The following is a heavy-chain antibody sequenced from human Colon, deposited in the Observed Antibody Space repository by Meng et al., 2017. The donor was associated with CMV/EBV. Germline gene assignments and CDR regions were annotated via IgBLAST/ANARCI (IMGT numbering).Heavy chain of an antibody. V-gene: IGHV4-34*01. J-gene: IGHJ5*02. D-gene: IGHD5-12*01. CDR1: GGSFSGYY. CDR3: ARGTMTAFGGYDFWFDP. Sequence: QVQLQQWGAGLLKPSETLSLPCAVHGGSFSGYYWSWIRQPPGKGLEWIGEINHSGSTNYNPSLKSRVTISVDTSKNQFSLKLSSVTAADTAVYYCARGTMTAFGGYDFWFDPWGQGTLVTVSS. CDR2: INHSGST.